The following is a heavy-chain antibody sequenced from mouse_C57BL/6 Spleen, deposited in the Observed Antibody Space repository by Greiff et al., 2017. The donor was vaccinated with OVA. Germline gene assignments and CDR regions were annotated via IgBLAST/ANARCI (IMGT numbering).Heavy chain of an antibody. J-gene: IGHJ3*01. D-gene: IGHD4-1*01. Sequence: EVHLVESGGGLVQPGGSLKLSCAASGFTFSDYYMYWVRQTPEKRLEWVAYISNGGGSTYYPDTVKGRFTISRDNAKNTLYLQMSRLKSEDTAMYYCARPLTGAATFAYWGQGTLVTVSA. V-gene: IGHV5-12*01. CDR2: ISNGGGST. CDR3: ARPLTGAATFAY. CDR1: GFTFSDYY.